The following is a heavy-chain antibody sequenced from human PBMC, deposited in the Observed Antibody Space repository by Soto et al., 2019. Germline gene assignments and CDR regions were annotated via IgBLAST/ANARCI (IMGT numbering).Heavy chain of an antibody. D-gene: IGHD1-26*01. CDR3: SRMEGG. CDR1: GFTFSEHY. Sequence: EEQLVESGGGLVQPGGSLTLSCAASGFTFSEHYMEWVRQAPGKGLEWVARSRNEAKSYSTDYAASVKGRFTVSRDLSMNSLYLQMNNLKTEGTAVYYCSRMEGGWGQGTLVTVSS. J-gene: IGHJ4*02. V-gene: IGHV3-72*01. CDR2: SRNEAKSYST.